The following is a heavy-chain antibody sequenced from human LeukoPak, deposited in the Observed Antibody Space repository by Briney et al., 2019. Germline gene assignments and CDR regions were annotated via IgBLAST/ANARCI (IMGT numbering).Heavy chain of an antibody. CDR3: ARAPKGGIYYGSGSCYDPPYFDP. J-gene: IGHJ5*02. Sequence: SETLSLTCTVSGGSISSYYWSWIRQPPGKGLEWIGYIYYSGSTNYNPSLKSRVTISVDTSKNQFSLKLSSVTAADTAVYYCARAPKGGIYYGSGSCYDPPYFDPWGQGTLVTVSS. D-gene: IGHD3-10*01. CDR1: GGSISSYY. V-gene: IGHV4-59*12. CDR2: IYYSGST.